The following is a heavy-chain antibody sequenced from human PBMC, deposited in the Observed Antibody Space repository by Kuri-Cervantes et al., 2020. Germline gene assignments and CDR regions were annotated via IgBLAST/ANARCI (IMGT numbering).Heavy chain of an antibody. D-gene: IGHD6-25*01. Sequence: GGSLRLSCAASGFTFSSNWMTWVRQVPGKGLEWVANIKQDGSEQNYVDSVKGRFTISRDNAKNSLYLEMSSLRGDDTAVYYCGRGGGYPSFWGQGTLVTDSS. CDR2: IKQDGSEQ. J-gene: IGHJ4*02. CDR3: GRGGGYPSF. V-gene: IGHV3-7*01. CDR1: GFTFSSNW.